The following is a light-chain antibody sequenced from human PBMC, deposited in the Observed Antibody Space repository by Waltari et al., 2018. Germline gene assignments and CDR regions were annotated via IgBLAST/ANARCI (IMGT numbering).Light chain of an antibody. Sequence: DIQMTPSPSSLSASVGDRVTITCRASQSISIFLSWYQQKPGKAPKLLIYGASSLQRGVPSRFSGSGSGTDFTLTISSLQPEDFATYYCQQSSTAPVTFGPGTTVDIK. J-gene: IGKJ3*01. CDR1: QSISIF. V-gene: IGKV1-39*01. CDR3: QQSSTAPVT. CDR2: GAS.